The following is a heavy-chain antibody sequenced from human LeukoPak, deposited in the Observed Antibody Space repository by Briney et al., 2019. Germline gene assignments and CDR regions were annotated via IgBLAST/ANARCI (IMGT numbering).Heavy chain of an antibody. D-gene: IGHD2-8*02. CDR3: GRFLLGYVVY. J-gene: IGHJ4*02. V-gene: IGHV3-53*01. Sequence: GGSLRPSCAASGFTVSGNYMSWVRQAPGKGLEWVSGIYSGSSTYYADSVKGRFTISRYNSKNTLYLQRNRLRVEDTAVDYWGRFLLGYVVYWGQKTLLTVSS. CDR2: IYSGSST. CDR1: GFTVSGNY.